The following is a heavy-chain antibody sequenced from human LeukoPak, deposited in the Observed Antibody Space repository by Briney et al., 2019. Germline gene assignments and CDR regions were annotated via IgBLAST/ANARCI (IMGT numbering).Heavy chain of an antibody. CDR2: ISYDGNNK. J-gene: IGHJ4*02. CDR3: ARGVAGTHFDY. CDR1: GFTFNIYA. D-gene: IGHD6-19*01. V-gene: IGHV3-30-3*01. Sequence: GGSARLSCAASGFTFNIYAMHWVRQAPGKGLEWVAVISYDGNNKYYADSVKGRLTISRDNSKNTLYLQMNSLRAEDTAVYYCARGVAGTHFDYWGQGTLVTVSS.